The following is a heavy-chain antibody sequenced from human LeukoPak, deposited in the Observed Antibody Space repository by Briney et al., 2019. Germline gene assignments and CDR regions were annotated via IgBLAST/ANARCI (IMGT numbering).Heavy chain of an antibody. D-gene: IGHD1-26*01. CDR2: ISSSSSYI. J-gene: IGHJ6*03. CDR1: GFTFSSYS. Sequence: PGGSLRLSCAASGFTFSSYSMNWVRQAPGKGLEWVSSISSSSSYIYYADSVKGRFTISRDNSKNTLYLQMNSLRAEDTAVYYCAREGWELLLAYYYYMDVWGKGTTVTVSS. V-gene: IGHV3-21*04. CDR3: AREGWELLLAYYYYMDV.